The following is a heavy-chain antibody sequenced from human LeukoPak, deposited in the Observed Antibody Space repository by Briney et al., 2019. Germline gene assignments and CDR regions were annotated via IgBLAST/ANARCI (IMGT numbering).Heavy chain of an antibody. V-gene: IGHV4-39*07. CDR3: ARDPYYYDSSGYYSDAFDI. D-gene: IGHD3-22*01. CDR2: IYYSGST. Sequence: SETLSLTCTVSGGSISSSSYYWGWIRQPPGKGLEWIGSIYYSGSTYYNPSLKSRVTISVDTSKNQFSLKLSSVTAADTAVYYCARDPYYYDSSGYYSDAFDIWGQGTMVTVSS. J-gene: IGHJ3*02. CDR1: GGSISSSSYY.